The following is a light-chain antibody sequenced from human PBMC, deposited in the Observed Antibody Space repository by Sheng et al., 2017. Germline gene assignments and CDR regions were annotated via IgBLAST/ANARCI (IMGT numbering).Light chain of an antibody. CDR3: QQYNNWPRLS. Sequence: EVALTQSPDILSVSPGERATLSCRASQSVGSNLAWYQQKPGQPPRLLIYGASTRITDTPARFSGSGSGTQFTLTISSLQSEDFAVYFCQQYNNWPRLSFGGGTKVXIK. V-gene: IGKV3-15*01. CDR1: QSVGSN. CDR2: GAS. J-gene: IGKJ4*01.